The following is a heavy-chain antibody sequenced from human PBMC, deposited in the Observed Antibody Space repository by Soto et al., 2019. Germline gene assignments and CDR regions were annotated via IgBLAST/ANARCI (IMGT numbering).Heavy chain of an antibody. CDR2: IYPGDSDT. Sequence: GESLKISCKGSGYSFTSYWIGWVRQMPGKGLEWMGIIYPGDSDTRYSPSFQGQVTISADKSVSTAYLQWSSLKASDTAMYYCARYGYSSSWYPPLSYYYGMDVWGQGTTVTVSS. CDR1: GYSFTSYW. CDR3: ARYGYSSSWYPPLSYYYGMDV. J-gene: IGHJ6*02. V-gene: IGHV5-51*01. D-gene: IGHD6-13*01.